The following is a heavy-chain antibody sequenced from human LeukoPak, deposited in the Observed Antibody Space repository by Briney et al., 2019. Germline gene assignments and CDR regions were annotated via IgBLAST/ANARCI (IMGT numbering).Heavy chain of an antibody. CDR1: GLTFSSYA. CDR2: ISGSGGST. J-gene: IGHJ4*02. Sequence: PGGSLRFSGAASGLTFSSYAMSWVRQAPGKGLEWVSAISGSGGSTYYADSVKGRFTISRDNSKNTLYLQMNSLRAEDTAVYYCAHLIAAAGFYFDYWGQGTLVTVSS. D-gene: IGHD6-13*01. CDR3: AHLIAAAGFYFDY. V-gene: IGHV3-23*01.